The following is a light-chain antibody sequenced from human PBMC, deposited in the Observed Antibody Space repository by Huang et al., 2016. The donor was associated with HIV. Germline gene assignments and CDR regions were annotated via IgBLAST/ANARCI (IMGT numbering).Light chain of an antibody. Sequence: EILLTQSPTTLSLTPGETATLSCSASQSVGAYLGWYQQKPGQAPKLLLFDASNRATDVPLRFSGNGSETDFSLTITTLEPEDFAVYYCHQRRKWPQTFGQGTTLEI. CDR2: DAS. J-gene: IGKJ2*01. CDR3: HQRRKWPQT. V-gene: IGKV3-11*01. CDR1: QSVGAY.